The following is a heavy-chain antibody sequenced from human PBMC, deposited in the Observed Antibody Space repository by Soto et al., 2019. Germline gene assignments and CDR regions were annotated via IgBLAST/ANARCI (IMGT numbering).Heavy chain of an antibody. CDR3: VKASGYCSADNCFSSLFDF. CDR2: LSGGGRNT. CDR1: GFSFSSSA. V-gene: IGHV3-23*01. Sequence: GGSLRLSCAASGFSFSSSAMGWVRQAPGKGLEWVSSLSGGGRNTYYADSVKGRFTVSRDNSKNTLFLQMNSLRPEDTAVYYCVKASGYCSADNCFSSLFDFWGQGTLVTVSS. D-gene: IGHD2-15*01. J-gene: IGHJ4*02.